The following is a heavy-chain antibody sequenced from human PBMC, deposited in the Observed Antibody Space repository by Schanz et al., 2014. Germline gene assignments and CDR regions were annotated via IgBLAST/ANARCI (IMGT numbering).Heavy chain of an antibody. CDR2: VSRSTPDI. CDR1: GFTFSSYS. V-gene: IGHV3-48*04. J-gene: IGHJ4*02. D-gene: IGHD3-10*01. CDR3: ARIGGSVFDY. Sequence: EVQLVESGGGLVQPGGSLRLSCTASGFTFSSYSMNWVRQAPGKGLEWVSYVSRSTPDIYYADSVKGRFTISRDNSKNALYLQMNSLRAEDTAVYYCARIGGSVFDYWAQGTLVTVSS.